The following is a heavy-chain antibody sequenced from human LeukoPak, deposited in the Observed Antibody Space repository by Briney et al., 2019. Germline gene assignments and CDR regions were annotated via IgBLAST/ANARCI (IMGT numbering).Heavy chain of an antibody. V-gene: IGHV3-53*01. CDR1: GFTFSDSY. Sequence: GSLRLSCAASGFTFSDSYMTWVRQAPGKGLEWVSFIYSGGNSYYADSVKGRFTISRDNSKNTVHLQMNSLRAEDTAMYYCARRAGDYSHPYDYWGQGTLVTVSS. CDR2: IYSGGNS. J-gene: IGHJ4*02. D-gene: IGHD3-22*01. CDR3: ARRAGDYSHPYDY.